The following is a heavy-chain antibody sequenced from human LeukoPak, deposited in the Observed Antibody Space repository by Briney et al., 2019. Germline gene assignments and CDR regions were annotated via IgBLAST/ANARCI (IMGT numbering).Heavy chain of an antibody. CDR3: LRVRLVTTQYDAFAM. J-gene: IGHJ3*02. CDR1: GFTFSTYW. CDR2: VKQDGSEK. D-gene: IGHD5-12*01. Sequence: GGSLRLSCAASGFTFSTYWMTWVRQAPGKGLEWVANVKQDGSEKYYVDSVKGRFTISRDNTKNSLYLQMDSLRAEDTAVYFCLRVRLVTTQYDAFAMWGQGTMVTVSS. V-gene: IGHV3-7*04.